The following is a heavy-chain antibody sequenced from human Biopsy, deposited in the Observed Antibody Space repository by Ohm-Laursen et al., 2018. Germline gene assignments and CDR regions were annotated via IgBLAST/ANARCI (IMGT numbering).Heavy chain of an antibody. D-gene: IGHD3-10*01. Sequence: SQTLSLTCTVSGGSVNTYNFYWTWIRQPPGKGLEWIGYIFYSGTTKYNPSLERRVRVSLDTANNEFSLKLRSVTAADTATYYCARAYYYGAGSFYNPYMEVWGQGTTVSVS. V-gene: IGHV4-61*01. CDR1: GGSVNTYNFY. CDR3: ARAYYYGAGSFYNPYMEV. CDR2: IFYSGTT. J-gene: IGHJ6*02.